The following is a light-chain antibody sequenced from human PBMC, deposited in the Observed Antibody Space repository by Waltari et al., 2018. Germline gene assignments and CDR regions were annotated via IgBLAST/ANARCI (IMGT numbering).Light chain of an antibody. Sequence: DIQMTQSPSSVSASVGDRVIITCRASQAISTWLAWYQQRVGKAPKLLIYGASSLQSGVPSRFSGSRSGTDFTLTISSLQSEDVATYFCQQSSRTPWTFGQGTKVEIK. CDR1: QAISTW. CDR2: GAS. CDR3: QQSSRTPWT. J-gene: IGKJ1*01. V-gene: IGKV1-12*01.